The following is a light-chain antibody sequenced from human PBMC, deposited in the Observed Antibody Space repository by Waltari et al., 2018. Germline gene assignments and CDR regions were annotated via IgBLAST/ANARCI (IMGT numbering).Light chain of an antibody. CDR2: LGS. CDR1: QSLLHRNGYNY. CDR3: MQALQTPLT. J-gene: IGKJ4*01. Sequence: DIVMTQSPLSLPVTPGEPASISCRPSQSLLHRNGYNYLDWYLQKSGQSPQLLMYLGSSRASGVPDRFSGSGSGTDFTLKISRVEAEDVGVYYCMQALQTPLTFGGGTKVEIK. V-gene: IGKV2-28*01.